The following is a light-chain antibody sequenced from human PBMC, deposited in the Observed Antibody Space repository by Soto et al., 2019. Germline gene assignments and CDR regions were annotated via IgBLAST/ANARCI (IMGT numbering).Light chain of an antibody. CDR3: QQHNQWPIT. CDR1: QSVSSN. J-gene: IGKJ5*01. V-gene: IGKV3D-15*01. Sequence: EIVMTQSPATLSVSPGESATLSCRASQSVSSNVAWYQQNPGQAPRLLIYYISTRATGIPARFSGSGSGTEFTLTINSLQSEESAVYYCQQHNQWPITFGQGKRLEIK. CDR2: YIS.